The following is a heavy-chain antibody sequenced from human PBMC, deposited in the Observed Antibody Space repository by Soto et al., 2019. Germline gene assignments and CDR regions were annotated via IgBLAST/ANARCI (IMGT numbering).Heavy chain of an antibody. CDR2: INHSGST. CDR3: ARAGVYCSGGSCYSGWFDP. V-gene: IGHV4-34*01. J-gene: IGHJ5*02. CDR1: GGSFSGYY. Sequence: QVQLQQRGAGLLKPSETLSLTCAVYGGSFSGYYWSWIRQPPGKGLEWIGEINHSGSTNYNPSLKRRVTISVDTSKNQFHLKLSSVSAEDTAVYCCARAGVYCSGGSCYSGWFDPCGQGTLVTVSS. D-gene: IGHD2-15*01.